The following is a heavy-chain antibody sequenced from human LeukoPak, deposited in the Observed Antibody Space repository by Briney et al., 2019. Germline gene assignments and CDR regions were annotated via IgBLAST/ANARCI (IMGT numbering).Heavy chain of an antibody. V-gene: IGHV6-1*01. CDR2: TYYRSKWYN. J-gene: IGHJ4*02. Sequence: SQTLSLTCAISGDSVSGNSAAWNWIRQSPSRGLEWLGRTYYRSKWYNDYAVSVKSRVAINPDTAKNQISLQLNSVTPEDTAVYYCASSGSYRFDYWGQGTLVTVSS. D-gene: IGHD1-26*01. CDR1: GDSVSGNSAA. CDR3: ASSGSYRFDY.